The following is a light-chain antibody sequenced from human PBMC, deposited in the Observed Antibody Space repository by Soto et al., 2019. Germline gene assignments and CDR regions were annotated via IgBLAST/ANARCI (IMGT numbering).Light chain of an antibody. CDR2: AVN. J-gene: IGLJ2*01. V-gene: IGLV2-11*01. Sequence: QSALTQPRSVSGSPGQSVTISCTGTSSDVGDYNYVSCYQQHPGKAPKLMIYAVNKRPSGVPDRFSSSKSGNTASLTISGLQAEDEADYYCCSYAGSYTFVLFGGGTKLTVL. CDR3: CSYAGSYTFVL. CDR1: SSDVGDYNY.